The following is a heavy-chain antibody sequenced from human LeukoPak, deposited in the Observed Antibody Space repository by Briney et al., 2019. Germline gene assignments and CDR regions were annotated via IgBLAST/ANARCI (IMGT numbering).Heavy chain of an antibody. V-gene: IGHV4-30-2*01. CDR3: ARVNPWYFDL. CDR1: DGSISSGGYS. CDR2: IYHSGST. J-gene: IGHJ2*01. Sequence: SETLSLTCAVSDGSISSGGYSWSWIRQPPGKGLEWIGYIYHSGSTYYNPSLKSRVTISVDRSKNQFSLKLSSVTAADTAVYYCARVNPWYFDLWGRGTLVTVSS.